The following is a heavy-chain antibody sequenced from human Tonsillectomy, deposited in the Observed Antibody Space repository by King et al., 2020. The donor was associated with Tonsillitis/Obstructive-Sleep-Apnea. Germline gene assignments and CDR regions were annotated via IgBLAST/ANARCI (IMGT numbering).Heavy chain of an antibody. Sequence: QLVQSGGGLVKPGGSLRLSCAASGFTFIDFYMSWIRQAPGKGLEWGSYISSSSSYTSYADSVKGRFTISRDNAKNSLYLQMNSLRAEDTAVYYCARDPTDYYASGNYYFDYWGQGTLVTVSS. V-gene: IGHV3-11*05. CDR2: ISSSSSYT. CDR3: ARDPTDYYASGNYYFDY. CDR1: GFTFIDFY. J-gene: IGHJ4*02. D-gene: IGHD3-10*01.